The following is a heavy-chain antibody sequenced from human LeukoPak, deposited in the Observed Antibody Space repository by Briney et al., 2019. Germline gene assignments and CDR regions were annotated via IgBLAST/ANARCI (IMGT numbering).Heavy chain of an antibody. CDR3: AKDYPDVAPGITTLGPFFDD. Sequence: GGSLRLSCAASGFTFSTYAMSWVRQAPGKGLEWGSTITGGLTTYYADSVNGRFTISRDNSKNTVYLQMYSLRAEDTALFYCAKDYPDVAPGITTLGPFFDDWGPGILVTVSS. D-gene: IGHD2-2*01. J-gene: IGHJ4*02. V-gene: IGHV3-23*01. CDR1: GFTFSTYA. CDR2: ITGGLTT.